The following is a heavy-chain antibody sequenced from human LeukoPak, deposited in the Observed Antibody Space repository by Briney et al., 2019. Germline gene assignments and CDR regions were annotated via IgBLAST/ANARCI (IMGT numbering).Heavy chain of an antibody. D-gene: IGHD6-13*01. CDR2: IDTTTGNP. Sequence: GASVRVSCTASGYPFSAHFLNWVRQAPGQGLEWMGNIDTTTGNPRYAQDFTGRFVFSLDTSVSTAYLQFTSLKADDTAAYYCVRGTPTPGMDYWGQGTQVTVSS. CDR1: GYPFSAHF. J-gene: IGHJ4*02. V-gene: IGHV7-4-1*02. CDR3: VRGTPTPGMDY.